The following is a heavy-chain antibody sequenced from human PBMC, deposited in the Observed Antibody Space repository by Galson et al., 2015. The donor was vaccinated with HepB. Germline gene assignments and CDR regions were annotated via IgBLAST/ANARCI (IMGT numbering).Heavy chain of an antibody. CDR3: ARDLSGPMTTAKMGDY. Sequence: SLRLSCAASGFTFSSYSMYWVRQAPGKGLEWVSYISSSSSTIYYADSVKGRFTISRDNAKNSLYLQMNSLRAEDTAVYYCARDLSGPMTTAKMGDYWGQGTLVTVSS. CDR2: ISSSSSTI. CDR1: GFTFSSYS. V-gene: IGHV3-48*01. D-gene: IGHD4-17*01. J-gene: IGHJ4*02.